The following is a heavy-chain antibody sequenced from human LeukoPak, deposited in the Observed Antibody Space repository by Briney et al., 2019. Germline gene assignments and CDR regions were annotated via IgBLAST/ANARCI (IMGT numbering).Heavy chain of an antibody. D-gene: IGHD2-2*01. V-gene: IGHV3-23*01. Sequence: PGGSLRLSCAASGFTFNSYTMNWVRQAPGEGLEWVSVISGSGGSTYYADSVKGRFTISRDNSKNTLYLQMNSLRAEDTAVYYCAKGWRSSISPLDYWGQGTLVTVSS. CDR1: GFTFNSYT. CDR2: ISGSGGST. J-gene: IGHJ4*02. CDR3: AKGWRSSISPLDY.